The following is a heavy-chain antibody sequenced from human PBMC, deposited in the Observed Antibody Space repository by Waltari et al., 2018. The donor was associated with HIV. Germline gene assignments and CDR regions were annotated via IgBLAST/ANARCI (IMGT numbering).Heavy chain of an antibody. CDR3: ARGIWSTSLLYYFDS. V-gene: IGHV1-3*01. D-gene: IGHD3-3*01. CDR2: INAGNGKT. CDR1: GFTFTNYA. J-gene: IGHJ4*02. Sequence: QVQVVQSGAEVKKPGASVKISCKASGFTFTNYAMQWVRQAPGQRLEGMGWINAGNGKTKYSQKFQGRVTITRDTSASTVYMELSSLRSEEDTAVYFCARGIWSTSLLYYFDSWGQGTLVAVSS.